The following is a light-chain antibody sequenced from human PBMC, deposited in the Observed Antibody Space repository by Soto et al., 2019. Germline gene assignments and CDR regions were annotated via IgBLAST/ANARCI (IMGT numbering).Light chain of an antibody. J-gene: IGKJ2*01. V-gene: IGKV1-39*01. Sequence: DIQMTPSPSTLSASVVYIVIITCRASQSISDYLNWYQQKPGKAPKVLIYGVSTLQSGVPSRFSGSGSGTEFTLTISSLQREDFATYYCQQSYSNPRTVGQGTKVDI. CDR1: QSISDY. CDR3: QQSYSNPRT. CDR2: GVS.